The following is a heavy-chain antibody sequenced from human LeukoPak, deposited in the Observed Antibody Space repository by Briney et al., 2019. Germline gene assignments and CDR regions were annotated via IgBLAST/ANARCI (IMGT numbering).Heavy chain of an antibody. J-gene: IGHJ5*02. D-gene: IGHD6-13*01. CDR1: GGSISSYY. V-gene: IGHV4-59*08. Sequence: SKTLSLTCTVSGGSISSYYWSWIRQPPGKGLEWIGYIYNSGSTNYNPSLKSRVTISVDTSKNQFSLKLSSVTAADTAVYYCARHAIAAAASGWFDPWGQGTLVTVSS. CDR3: ARHAIAAAASGWFDP. CDR2: IYNSGST.